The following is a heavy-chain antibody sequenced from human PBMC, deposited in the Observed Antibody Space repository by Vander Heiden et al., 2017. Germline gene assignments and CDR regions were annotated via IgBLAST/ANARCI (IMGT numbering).Heavy chain of an antibody. J-gene: IGHJ4*02. CDR3: AHATRYYYDILTGYPTEYYFDY. V-gene: IGHV2-5*01. CDR2: IYWNDDK. Sequence: QITLKESGPTLVKPTQTLTLTCTFSGFSLSTSGVGVGWIRQPPGKALELLALIYWNDDKRYSPSLKSRLTITKDTSKNQVVLTMTNMDPVDTATYYCAHATRYYYDILTGYPTEYYFDYWGQGTLVTVSS. CDR1: GFSLSTSGVG. D-gene: IGHD3-9*01.